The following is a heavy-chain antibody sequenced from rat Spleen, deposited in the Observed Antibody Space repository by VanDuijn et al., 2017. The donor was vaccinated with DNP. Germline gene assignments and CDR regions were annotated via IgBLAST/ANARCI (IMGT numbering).Heavy chain of an antibody. J-gene: IGHJ2*01. CDR3: ARHVLPLRIWDY. V-gene: IGHV5-22*01. Sequence: EVQLVESGGGLVQPGRSLKLSCTASGFTFSDYYMAWVRQAPTKGLEWVAYTNYDGGSTYNGDSVKGRFTISRDNAKSTLCLQINSLRSEDMATYYCARHVLPLRIWDYWGQGVMVTVSS. D-gene: IGHD1-6*01. CDR1: GFTFSDYY. CDR2: TNYDGGST.